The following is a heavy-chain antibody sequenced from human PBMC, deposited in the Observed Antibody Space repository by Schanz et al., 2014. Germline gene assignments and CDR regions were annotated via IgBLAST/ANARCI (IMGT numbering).Heavy chain of an antibody. V-gene: IGHV1-46*01. CDR3: ARGTMPGTFDI. D-gene: IGHD2-2*01. CDR1: GYTFTSYS. J-gene: IGHJ3*02. Sequence: QVQLVQSGAEVKKPGASVKVSCKASGYTFTSYSMHWVRQAPGQGLEWMGRFIPILGVTHYAQKCQGRVTFTADKSASTAYMELSSLRYEDTALYYCARGTMPGTFDIWGQGTMVTVSS. CDR2: FIPILGVT.